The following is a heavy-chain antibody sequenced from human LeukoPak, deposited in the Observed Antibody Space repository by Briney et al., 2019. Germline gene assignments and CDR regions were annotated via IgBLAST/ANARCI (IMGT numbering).Heavy chain of an antibody. CDR3: AELGITMIGGV. V-gene: IGHV3-48*03. Sequence: GGSLRLSCAASGFTFSSYEMNWVRQAPGKGLEWVSYISSSGSTIYYADSVKGRFTISRDNAKNSLYLQMNSLRAEDTAVYYCAELGITMIGGVWGKGTTVTVSS. J-gene: IGHJ6*04. CDR2: ISSSGSTI. CDR1: GFTFSSYE. D-gene: IGHD3-10*02.